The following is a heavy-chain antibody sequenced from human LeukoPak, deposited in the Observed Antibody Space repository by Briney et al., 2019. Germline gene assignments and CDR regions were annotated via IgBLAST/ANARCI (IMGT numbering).Heavy chain of an antibody. D-gene: IGHD2/OR15-2a*01. CDR2: INPNSGGT. Sequence: ASVKVSCKASGYTFTDYYIHWVRQAPEQGLEWMGWINPNSGGTNYAQKFQGRVTMTRDTSISTAYMELSRLRSDDTAVYYCARSPKVLYARKDYWGQGTLVTVSS. CDR3: ARSPKVLYARKDY. V-gene: IGHV1-2*02. J-gene: IGHJ4*02. CDR1: GYTFTDYY.